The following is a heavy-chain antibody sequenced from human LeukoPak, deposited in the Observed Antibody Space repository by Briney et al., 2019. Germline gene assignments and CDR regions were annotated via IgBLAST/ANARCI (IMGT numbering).Heavy chain of an antibody. CDR2: INHNGNVN. D-gene: IGHD3-16*01. CDR3: ARGGGLDV. Sequence: GGSLRLSCAASGFTFNNYAMNWVRQAPGKGLEWVASINHNGNVNYYVDSVKGRFTISRDNAKNSLYLQMSNLRAEDTAVYFCARGGGLDVWGQGATVTVSS. CDR1: GFTFNNYA. V-gene: IGHV3-7*03. J-gene: IGHJ6*02.